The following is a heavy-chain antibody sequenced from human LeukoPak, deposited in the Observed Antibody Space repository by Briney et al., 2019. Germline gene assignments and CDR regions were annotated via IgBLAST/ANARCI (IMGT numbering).Heavy chain of an antibody. CDR3: ARDRGYTAMVTDY. V-gene: IGHV3-33*08. CDR1: GFTFSSYG. J-gene: IGHJ4*02. Sequence: GRSLRLSCAASGFTFSSYGMHWVRQAPGKGLEWVAVIWYGGSNKYYADSVKGRFTISRDNAKNSLYLQMNSLRAEDTAVYYCARDRGYTAMVTDYWGQGTLVTVSS. CDR2: IWYGGSNK. D-gene: IGHD5-18*01.